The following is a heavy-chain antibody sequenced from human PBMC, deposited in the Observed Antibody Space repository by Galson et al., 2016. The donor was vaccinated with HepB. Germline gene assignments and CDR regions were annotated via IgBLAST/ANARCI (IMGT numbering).Heavy chain of an antibody. D-gene: IGHD5-18*01. CDR1: GGSINSGDSY. CDR2: IYYSGST. V-gene: IGHV4-31*03. J-gene: IGHJ4*02. CDR3: ARYSENSYGSFHFDY. Sequence: TLSLTCTVSGGSINSGDSYWTWIRQHPGKGLEWIGYIYYSGSTYYNPSLKSRLTISVDTSKNQFSLKLGSMTAADTAVYYCARYSENSYGSFHFDYWGQGTLVTVSS.